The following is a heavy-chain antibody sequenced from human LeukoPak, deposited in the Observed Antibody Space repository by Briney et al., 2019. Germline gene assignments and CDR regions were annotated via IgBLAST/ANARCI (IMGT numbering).Heavy chain of an antibody. D-gene: IGHD3-3*02. Sequence: KPSETLSLTCAVYGGSFNGYYWSWIRQPPGKGLEWIGEINHSGSPNYNPSLKSRVTISVDTSKNQFSLKLTSVTAADTAVYYCARAIISLDYWGQGTLVTVSS. CDR1: GGSFNGYY. CDR2: INHSGSP. CDR3: ARAIISLDY. V-gene: IGHV4-34*01. J-gene: IGHJ4*02.